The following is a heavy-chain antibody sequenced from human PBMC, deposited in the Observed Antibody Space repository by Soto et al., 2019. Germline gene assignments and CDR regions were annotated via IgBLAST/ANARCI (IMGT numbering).Heavy chain of an antibody. D-gene: IGHD2-15*01. CDR3: AREHGVDSRIYYYYGMDV. J-gene: IGHJ6*02. CDR2: INPSGGST. V-gene: IGHV1-46*01. CDR1: GYTFTSYY. Sequence: ASVKVSCKASGYTFTSYYMHWVRQAPGQGLEWMGIINPSGGSTSYAQKFQGRVTMTRDTSTSTVYMELSSLRSEDTAVYYCAREHGVDSRIYYYYGMDVWGQVTTVTVSS.